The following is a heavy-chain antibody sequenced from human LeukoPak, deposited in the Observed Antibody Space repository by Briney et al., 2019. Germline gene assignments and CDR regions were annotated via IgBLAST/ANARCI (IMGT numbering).Heavy chain of an antibody. V-gene: IGHV4-30-4*08. Sequence: PSETLSLTCTVSGGSISSYYWSWIRQPPGKGLEWIGYIYYSGSTYYNPSLKSRVTISVDTSKNQFSLKLSSVTAADTAVYYCARGRGSYYDAFDIWGQGTMVTVSS. D-gene: IGHD1-26*01. CDR1: GGSISSYY. CDR3: ARGRGSYYDAFDI. J-gene: IGHJ3*02. CDR2: IYYSGST.